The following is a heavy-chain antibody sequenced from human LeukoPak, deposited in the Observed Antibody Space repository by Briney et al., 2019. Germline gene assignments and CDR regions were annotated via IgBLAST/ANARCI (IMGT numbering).Heavy chain of an antibody. Sequence: GGSLRLSCAASGFTFSSYGMHCVRQAPGKGLEWVAVISYDGSNKYYADSVKGRFTISRGNSKTTLYLQMNSLRAEDTAVYYCAKELAVAGTRWLDPWGQGTMVTVSS. D-gene: IGHD6-19*01. CDR2: ISYDGSNK. CDR3: AKELAVAGTRWLDP. CDR1: GFTFSSYG. V-gene: IGHV3-30*18. J-gene: IGHJ5*02.